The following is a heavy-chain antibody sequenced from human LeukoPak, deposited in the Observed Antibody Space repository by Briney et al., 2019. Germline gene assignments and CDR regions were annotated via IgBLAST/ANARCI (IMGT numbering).Heavy chain of an antibody. CDR2: IKQDGSEK. CDR3: ARLRSFDY. Sequence: GGSLRLSCAASGFTFSNAWMSWVRQAPGKGLEWVANIKQDGSEKYYVDSVKGRFTISRDNAKNSLYLQMNSLRAEDTAVYYCARLRSFDYWGQGTLVTVSS. CDR1: GFTFSNAW. J-gene: IGHJ4*02. D-gene: IGHD4-17*01. V-gene: IGHV3-7*01.